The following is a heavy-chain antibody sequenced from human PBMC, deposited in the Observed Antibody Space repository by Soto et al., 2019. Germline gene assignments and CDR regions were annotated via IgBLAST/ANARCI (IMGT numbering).Heavy chain of an antibody. Sequence: GGSLRLSCAASGFTFSSYSMNWVRQAPGKGLEWVSSISSSSSGIYYADSVKGRFTISRDNAKNSLYLQMNSLRAEDTAVYYCARYPHYSDFWSGYYTRAQLYMDVWGKGTTVTVSS. V-gene: IGHV3-21*01. CDR2: ISSSSSGI. CDR3: ARYPHYSDFWSGYYTRAQLYMDV. CDR1: GFTFSSYS. J-gene: IGHJ6*03. D-gene: IGHD3-3*01.